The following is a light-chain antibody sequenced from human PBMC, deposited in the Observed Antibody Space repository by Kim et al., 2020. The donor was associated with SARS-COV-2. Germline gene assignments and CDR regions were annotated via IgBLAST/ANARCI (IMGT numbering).Light chain of an antibody. Sequence: QSALTQPASVSGSPGQSITISCTGTSSDVGGYNYVSWYQQHPDKAPKLMIYDVSQRPSGVSNRFSGSKSGNTASLTISGLQAEDEADYYCSSYTSSSTYVFGTGTKVTVL. V-gene: IGLV2-14*01. CDR3: SSYTSSSTYV. CDR2: DVS. CDR1: SSDVGGYNY. J-gene: IGLJ1*01.